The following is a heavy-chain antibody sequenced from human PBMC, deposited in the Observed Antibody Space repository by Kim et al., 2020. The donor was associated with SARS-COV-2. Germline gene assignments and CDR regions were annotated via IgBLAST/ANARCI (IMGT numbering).Heavy chain of an antibody. CDR3: ARDETGFMDV. CDR2: ST. V-gene: IGHV1-46*01. Sequence: STSYAQKFQGRVTMTRDTSTSTVYMGLSSLRSEDTAVYYCARDETGFMDVWGQGTTVTVSS. J-gene: IGHJ6*02.